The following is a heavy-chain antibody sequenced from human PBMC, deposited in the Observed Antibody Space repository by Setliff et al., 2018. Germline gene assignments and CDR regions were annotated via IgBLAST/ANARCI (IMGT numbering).Heavy chain of an antibody. V-gene: IGHV4-34*01. Sequence: PSETLSLTCAASGGSFSDYYWTWIRQPPGKGLEWIGEINHSGSTNYNPSLKSRVTMSVDTSKNQFSLNLSSVTAADTAVYYCARTGTYRYFDYWGQGALVTVSS. CDR1: GGSFSDYY. CDR2: INHSGST. CDR3: ARTGTYRYFDY. J-gene: IGHJ4*02. D-gene: IGHD1-26*01.